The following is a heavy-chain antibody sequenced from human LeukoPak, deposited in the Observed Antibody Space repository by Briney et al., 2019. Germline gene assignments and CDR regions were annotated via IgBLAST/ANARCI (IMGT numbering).Heavy chain of an antibody. Sequence: ASVKVSCKASGHTFTGYYMHWVRQAPGQGLEWMGWINPNSGGTNYAQKFQGRVTMTRDTSISTAYMELSRLRSDDTAVYYCARDQGGSSSSLDYWGQGTLVTVSS. CDR3: ARDQGGSSSSLDY. J-gene: IGHJ4*02. CDR1: GHTFTGYY. D-gene: IGHD6-6*01. V-gene: IGHV1-2*02. CDR2: INPNSGGT.